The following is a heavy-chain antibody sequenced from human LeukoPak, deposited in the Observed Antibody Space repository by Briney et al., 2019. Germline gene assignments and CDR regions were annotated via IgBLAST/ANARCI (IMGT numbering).Heavy chain of an antibody. CDR1: GGSFSGYY. CDR2: INHSGST. J-gene: IGHJ5*02. V-gene: IGHV4-34*01. Sequence: SETLSLTCAVYGGSFSGYYWSWIRQPPGKGLEWIGEINHSGSTNYNPSLKSRVTISVDTSKNQFSLKLSSVTAADTAVYYCATGRTRGYFAWFDPWGQGTLVTVSS. D-gene: IGHD3-3*01. CDR3: ATGRTRGYFAWFDP.